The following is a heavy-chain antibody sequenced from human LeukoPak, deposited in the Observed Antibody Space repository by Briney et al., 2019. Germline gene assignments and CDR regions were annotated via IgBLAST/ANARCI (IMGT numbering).Heavy chain of an antibody. D-gene: IGHD2-15*01. CDR2: ITSSGDNM. J-gene: IGHJ4*02. V-gene: IGHV3-48*02. Sequence: GESLRLSCAASGFNFRSYGMKWVRQAPGRGLEWLSYITSSGDNMYYADSVKGRITISRDNAKNSLYLQMNSLRDEDTAVYFCARGWGCTGGSCYYDYWGQGTLVTVSS. CDR3: ARGWGCTGGSCYYDY. CDR1: GFNFRSYG.